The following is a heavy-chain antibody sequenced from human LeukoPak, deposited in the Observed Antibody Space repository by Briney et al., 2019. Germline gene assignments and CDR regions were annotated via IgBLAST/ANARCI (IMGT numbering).Heavy chain of an antibody. CDR3: ARLGGQLDL. Sequence: SETLSLTCTVSGGSITSYYWSWIRQPPGKGPEWIGYIYYSGSTNYNPSLKSRVTISVDTSKNQFSLKLSSVTAADTAVYYCARLGGQLDLWGQGTLVTVSS. CDR2: IYYSGST. J-gene: IGHJ5*02. CDR1: GGSITSYY. V-gene: IGHV4-59*08. D-gene: IGHD3-16*01.